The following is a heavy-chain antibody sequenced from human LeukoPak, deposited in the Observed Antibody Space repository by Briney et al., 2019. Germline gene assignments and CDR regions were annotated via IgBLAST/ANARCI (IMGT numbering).Heavy chain of an antibody. CDR1: GFTFSSYG. D-gene: IGHD6-19*01. V-gene: IGHV3-30*02. Sequence: PGGSLRLSCAASGFTFSSYGMHWVRQAPGKGLEWVAFIQYDGNRKYYADSVKGRFTISRDNSKNTLYLQMNSLRAEDTAVFYCAKLSSTNYFDYWGQGTLVTVSS. CDR2: IQYDGNRK. CDR3: AKLSSTNYFDY. J-gene: IGHJ4*02.